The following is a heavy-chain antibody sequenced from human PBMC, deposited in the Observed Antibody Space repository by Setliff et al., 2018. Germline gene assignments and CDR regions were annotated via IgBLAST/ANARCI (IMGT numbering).Heavy chain of an antibody. CDR2: IRAGSDNM. CDR1: GFIFDVYA. J-gene: IGHJ4*02. Sequence: GGSLRLSCAASGFIFDVYAMHWVRQAPGKGLEWVSGIRAGSDNMAYADSVKGRFTISRDNAKNSLYLQLDSRRPDDTAFYYCARGHCTTISCFLDHWGQGIMVTVS. D-gene: IGHD2-8*01. CDR3: ARGHCTTISCFLDH. V-gene: IGHV3-9*01.